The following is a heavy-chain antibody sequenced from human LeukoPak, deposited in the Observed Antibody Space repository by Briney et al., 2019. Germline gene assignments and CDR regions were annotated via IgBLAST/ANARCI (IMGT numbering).Heavy chain of an antibody. CDR2: INPTGGST. D-gene: IGHD5-24*01. CDR3: ARRRWLQLYSAVSYWFDP. J-gene: IGHJ5*02. CDR1: GYTSPSYF. Sequence: EASVKVSCKASGYTSPSYFMHWVRQAPGQGLEWMGVINPTGGSTTYAQKFQGRVTMTRDTSTSTVYMELSSLRSEDTAVYYCARRRWLQLYSAVSYWFDPWGQGTLVTVSS. V-gene: IGHV1-46*01.